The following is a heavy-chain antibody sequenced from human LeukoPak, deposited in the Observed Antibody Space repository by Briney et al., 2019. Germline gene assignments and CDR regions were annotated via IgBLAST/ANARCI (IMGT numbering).Heavy chain of an antibody. Sequence: PGGSLRLSCAASGFNLDDYVMSWVRQVPGMGLEWVSGISWNGDRTGYADSVKGRFTISRDNAKNSLYLQMNSLRAEDTAVYYCARETNDLTYDYWGQGTLVTVSS. V-gene: IGHV3-20*04. CDR2: ISWNGDRT. J-gene: IGHJ4*02. CDR3: ARETNDLTYDY. CDR1: GFNLDDYV.